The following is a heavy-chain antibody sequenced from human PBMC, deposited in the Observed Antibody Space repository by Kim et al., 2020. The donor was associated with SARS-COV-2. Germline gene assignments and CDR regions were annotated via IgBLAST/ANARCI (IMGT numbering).Heavy chain of an antibody. D-gene: IGHD4-17*01. CDR1: GFSVNEYW. V-gene: IGHV3-7*03. CDR2: MNQDGSDR. Sequence: GGSLRLSCAVSGFSVNEYWMSWVRQAPGKGLEWVANMNQDGSDRNHVESVRGRFTISRDNVENALYLQMNSLRVEDTAVYYCARENTVTTEGVWGQGTL. J-gene: IGHJ4*02. CDR3: ARENTVTTEGV.